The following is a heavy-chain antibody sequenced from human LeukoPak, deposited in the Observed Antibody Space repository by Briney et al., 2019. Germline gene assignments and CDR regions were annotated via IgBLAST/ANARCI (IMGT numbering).Heavy chain of an antibody. CDR2: IKSKTDGGTT. CDR1: GFTFSNAW. CDR3: TTDPTTWELSEVRDFDY. D-gene: IGHD1-26*01. Sequence: GGSLRLSWAASGFTFSNAWMSWVGQAPGKGLEWVGRIKSKTDGGTTDYAAPVKGRFTISRDDSKNTLYLQMNSLKTEDTAVYYCTTDPTTWELSEVRDFDYWGQGTLVTVSS. J-gene: IGHJ4*02. V-gene: IGHV3-15*01.